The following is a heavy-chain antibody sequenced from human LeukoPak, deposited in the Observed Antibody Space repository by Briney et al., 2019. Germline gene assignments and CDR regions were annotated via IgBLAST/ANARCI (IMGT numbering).Heavy chain of an antibody. CDR1: GGSISNSY. J-gene: IGHJ3*02. V-gene: IGHV4-59*01. D-gene: IGHD1-1*01. CDR2: INYSGST. CDR3: ARDPLSTNDFDI. Sequence: SETLSLTCTVSGGSISNSYWNWIRQSPGKGLEWIGYINYSGSTNYNRSLKSRVTISVDTSKKQFSLKLSSVTAADTAVYFCARDPLSTNDFDIWGQGTVVTVSS.